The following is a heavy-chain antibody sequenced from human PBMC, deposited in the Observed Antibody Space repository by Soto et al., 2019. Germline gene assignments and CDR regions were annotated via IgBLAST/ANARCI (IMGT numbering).Heavy chain of an antibody. Sequence: SVKVSWKAAGGAFSSYAISWVRQAPGQGLEWMGGIIPIFGTANYAQKFQGRVTITADESTSTAYMELSSLRSEDTAVYYCARVSYDSSGYYLGNWFDPWGQGTLVTVSS. CDR2: IIPIFGTA. CDR1: GGAFSSYA. D-gene: IGHD3-22*01. J-gene: IGHJ5*02. V-gene: IGHV1-69*13. CDR3: ARVSYDSSGYYLGNWFDP.